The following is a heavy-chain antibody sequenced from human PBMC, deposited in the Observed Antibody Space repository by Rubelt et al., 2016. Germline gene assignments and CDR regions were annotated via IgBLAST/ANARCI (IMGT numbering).Heavy chain of an antibody. V-gene: IGHV4-31*03. CDR2: MYSSGST. J-gene: IGHJ4*02. D-gene: IGHD1-7*01. CDR3: ARDPRAGTTSFDY. CDR1: GGSISSGGYY. Sequence: QVQLQESGPGLVKPSQTLSLTCSVSGGSISSGGYYWSWIRQHPGKGLAWIGYMYSSGSTYHNPSLKSRVTRSLDTSKNQFSLKLSSVTAADTAVYYCARDPRAGTTSFDYWGQGTLVTVSS.